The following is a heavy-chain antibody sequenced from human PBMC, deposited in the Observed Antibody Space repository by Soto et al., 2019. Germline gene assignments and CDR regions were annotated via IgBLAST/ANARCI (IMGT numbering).Heavy chain of an antibody. V-gene: IGHV3-7*01. CDR2: IKQEGSEK. D-gene: IGHD4-17*01. CDR1: GFTFSSYW. CDR3: ARDRTLNYGDFAY. Sequence: GGSLRLSCAASGFTFSSYWMHWVRQAPGKGLEWVANIKQEGSEKYYLDSVKGRFTISRDNAKKSLFLQMNSLRTDDTAVFYCARDRTLNYGDFAYWGQGTLVTVSS. J-gene: IGHJ4*02.